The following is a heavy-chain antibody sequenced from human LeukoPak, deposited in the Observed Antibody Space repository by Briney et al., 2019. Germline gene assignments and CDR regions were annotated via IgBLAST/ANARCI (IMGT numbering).Heavy chain of an antibody. CDR1: GDSIRTYH. J-gene: IGHJ4*02. Sequence: PSETLSLTCTVSGDSIRTYHWNWIRQSPGEGLEWIGSAHYSGSGNHNPSLKSRLTITVDTSKNQVSLKLSSITAADTAVYYCARDEINYGSGSYFDFWGQGTLVTVSS. CDR3: ARDEINYGSGSYFDF. V-gene: IGHV4-59*01. CDR2: AHYSGSG. D-gene: IGHD3-10*01.